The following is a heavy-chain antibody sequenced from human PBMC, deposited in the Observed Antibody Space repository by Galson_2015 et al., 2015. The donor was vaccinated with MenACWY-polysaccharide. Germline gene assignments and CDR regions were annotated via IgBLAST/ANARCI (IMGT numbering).Heavy chain of an antibody. J-gene: IGHJ4*02. V-gene: IGHV3-11*01. CDR3: AGLLEMSCHY. CDR2: ISRSGTTI. D-gene: IGHD5-24*01. CDR1: GFSFSDNY. Sequence: SVRLSCAASGFSFSDNYMSWLRQAPGRGLEGVSYISRSGTTIYYGDSVRGRFTISRDNAKHSLYLQMNSLRPEDTAVYYCAGLLEMSCHYWGQGTLVTVSS.